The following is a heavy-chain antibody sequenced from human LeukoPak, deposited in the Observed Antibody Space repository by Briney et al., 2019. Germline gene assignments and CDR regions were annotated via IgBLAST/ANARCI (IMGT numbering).Heavy chain of an antibody. J-gene: IGHJ5*02. D-gene: IGHD3-3*01. CDR2: ISYDGSNK. Sequence: GRSLRLSCAASGFTFSSYGMHWVRQAPGKGLEWVAVISYDGSNKYYADSVKGRFTISRDNSKNTLYLQMNSLRAEDTAVYYCARGYAYYDFWSGSDSVDNWFDPWGQGTLVTVSS. CDR1: GFTFSSYG. V-gene: IGHV3-30*03. CDR3: ARGYAYYDFWSGSDSVDNWFDP.